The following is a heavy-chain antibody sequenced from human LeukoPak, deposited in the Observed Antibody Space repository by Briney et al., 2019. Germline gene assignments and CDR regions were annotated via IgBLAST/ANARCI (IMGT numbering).Heavy chain of an antibody. CDR3: PKDVGRYGFCSGLGY. Sequence: GGSLRLSCAASGFTFSSYAMSWVRQAPGKGLEWVSAISGSGGSTYYADSAKGRFTISRDNSKNTLYLQMNSLRAEDTAVYYCPKDVGRYGFCSGLGYCGHGTLVTVSS. J-gene: IGHJ4*01. V-gene: IGHV3-23*01. D-gene: IGHD3-3*01. CDR1: GFTFSSYA. CDR2: ISGSGGST.